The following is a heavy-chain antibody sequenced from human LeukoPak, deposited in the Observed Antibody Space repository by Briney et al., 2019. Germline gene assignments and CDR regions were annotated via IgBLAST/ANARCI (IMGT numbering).Heavy chain of an antibody. D-gene: IGHD3-9*01. CDR1: GFTFSNAW. Sequence: GGSLRLSCAASGFTFSNAWMSWVRQAPGKGLEWVGRIKSKTDGGTTDYAAPVKGRFTISRDDSKNTLYLQMNSLKTEDTAVYYCTTGNDILTGYQGFYYYYYMDVWGKGTTVTISS. CDR2: IKSKTDGGTT. CDR3: TTGNDILTGYQGFYYYYYMDV. J-gene: IGHJ6*03. V-gene: IGHV3-15*01.